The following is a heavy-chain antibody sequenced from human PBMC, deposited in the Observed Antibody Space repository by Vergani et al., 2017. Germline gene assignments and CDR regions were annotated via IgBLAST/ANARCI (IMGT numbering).Heavy chain of an antibody. V-gene: IGHV3-33*06. CDR2: IWFDGSNK. CDR3: AKDGRYCTNGVCYPTDGDV. CDR1: GFTFSSYG. D-gene: IGHD2-8*01. Sequence: QVQLVQSGGGVVQPGRSLRLSCAASGFTFSSYGMHWVRQAPGKGLEWVAVIWFDGSNKYYADSVRGRFTISRDNSKNTRYLQMNSLRAEDTAVYYCAKDGRYCTNGVCYPTDGDVWGQGTTVTVSS. J-gene: IGHJ6*02.